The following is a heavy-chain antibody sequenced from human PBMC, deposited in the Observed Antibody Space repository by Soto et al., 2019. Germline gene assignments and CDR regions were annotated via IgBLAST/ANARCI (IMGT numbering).Heavy chain of an antibody. CDR2: IYAAGGSK. Sequence: GGSLRLSCAASGFNFGYYAMFWFRQAPGKGLEWVSTIYAAGGSKYYAGSVKGRFTISRDNSRDTLFLQMDSLRVEDTAMYFCAKDPIRGDGYEDPDYWGQGTLVTVSS. CDR1: GFNFGYYA. D-gene: IGHD3-10*01. CDR3: AKDPIRGDGYEDPDY. J-gene: IGHJ4*02. V-gene: IGHV3-23*01.